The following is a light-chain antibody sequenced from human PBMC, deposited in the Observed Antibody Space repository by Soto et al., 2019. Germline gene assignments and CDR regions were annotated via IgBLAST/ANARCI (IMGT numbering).Light chain of an antibody. V-gene: IGKV1-39*01. J-gene: IGKJ4*01. Sequence: DIQMTQSPSSLSASVGDRVTISCRASQTISMYLNWYQQKPGKAPILLISAASSLQTGVPSRFNGSGSGTEFTLTISSRQPEDLATYYCQQCYTTPPLTFGGGTKVEI. CDR2: AAS. CDR1: QTISMY. CDR3: QQCYTTPPLT.